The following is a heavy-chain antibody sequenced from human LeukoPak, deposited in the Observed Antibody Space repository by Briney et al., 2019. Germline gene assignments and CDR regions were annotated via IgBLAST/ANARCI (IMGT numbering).Heavy chain of an antibody. CDR3: ARWQGVTMVRAARGQFDY. Sequence: PGGSLRLSCAASGFTFSSYSMNWVRQARGKGLEWVSYISSSSSTIYYADSVKGRFTISRDNAKNSLYLQMNSLRAEDTAVYYCARWQGVTMVRAARGQFDYWGQGTLVAVSS. CDR2: ISSSSSTI. D-gene: IGHD3-10*01. J-gene: IGHJ4*02. V-gene: IGHV3-48*01. CDR1: GFTFSSYS.